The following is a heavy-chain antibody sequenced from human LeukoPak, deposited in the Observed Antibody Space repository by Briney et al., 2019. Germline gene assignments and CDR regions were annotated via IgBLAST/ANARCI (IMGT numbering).Heavy chain of an antibody. CDR2: IVPMPDIT. CDR3: ARASDLVTTWDYFDS. CDR1: GGTFRSSS. J-gene: IGHJ4*02. D-gene: IGHD4-17*01. Sequence: SVKVSCKASGGTFRSSSINWVRQAPGQGLEWMGRIVPMPDITTYSQTFQGRVTITADKSTSTAYMELSSLTSEDTAVYYCARASDLVTTWDYFDSWGQGSLVTVSS. V-gene: IGHV1-69*02.